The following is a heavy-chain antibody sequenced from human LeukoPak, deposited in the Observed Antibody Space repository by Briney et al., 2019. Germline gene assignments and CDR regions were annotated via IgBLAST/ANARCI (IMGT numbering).Heavy chain of an antibody. CDR2: INHSGST. D-gene: IGHD6-19*01. V-gene: IGHV4-34*01. CDR1: GGSFSGYY. J-gene: IGHJ5*02. Sequence: EPSETLSLTCAVYGGSFSGYYWSWLRQPPGKGLEWIGEINHSGSTNYNPSLKSRVTISVDTSKNQFSLKLSSVTAADTAVYYCARFIGSGWYGNWFDPWGQGTLVTVSS. CDR3: ARFIGSGWYGNWFDP.